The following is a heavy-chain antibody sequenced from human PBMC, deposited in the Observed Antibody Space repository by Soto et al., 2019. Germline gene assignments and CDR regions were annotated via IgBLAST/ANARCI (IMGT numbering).Heavy chain of an antibody. D-gene: IGHD3-3*01. CDR3: AKDHYDFWSGYSPNDY. CDR1: GFTFSSYV. V-gene: IGHV3-30*18. Sequence: PGGSLRLSCAASGFTFSSYVMHWVRQAPGKGLEWVAVISYDGSNKYYADSVKGRFTISRDNSKNTLYLQMNSLRAEDTAVYYCAKDHYDFWSGYSPNDYWGQGTLVTVSS. CDR2: ISYDGSNK. J-gene: IGHJ4*02.